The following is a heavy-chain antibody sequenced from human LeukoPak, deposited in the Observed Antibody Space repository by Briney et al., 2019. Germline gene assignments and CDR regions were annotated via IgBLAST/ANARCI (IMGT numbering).Heavy chain of an antibody. V-gene: IGHV3-23*01. CDR2: ISGSDGYT. J-gene: IGHJ4*02. CDR3: AKGGGWLYYFDY. Sequence: GGSLRLSCAASGFTFSTFAMHWVRQAPGKGLDWVSAISGSDGYTYYADSVKGRFTISRDNSKNTLYLQMNSLRAEDTAVYYCAKGGGWLYYFDYWGQGTRVTVSS. CDR1: GFTFSTFA. D-gene: IGHD6-19*01.